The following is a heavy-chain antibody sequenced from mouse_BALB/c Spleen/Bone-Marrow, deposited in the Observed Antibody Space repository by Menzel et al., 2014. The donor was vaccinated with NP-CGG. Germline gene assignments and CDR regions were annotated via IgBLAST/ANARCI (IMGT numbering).Heavy chain of an antibody. CDR1: GYAFSNYW. J-gene: IGHJ2*01. V-gene: IGHV1-80*01. CDR2: IYPGDGDT. CDR3: ARRRGWYFDY. Sequence: VQLQQSGAELVRPGSSVKISCKASGYAFSNYWMNWVKRRPGQGLEWIGQIYPGDGDTNYNGKFKGKATLTADKSSSTAYMQLSRLTSEDSAVYFCARRRGWYFDYWGQGTTLTVSS. D-gene: IGHD2-3*01.